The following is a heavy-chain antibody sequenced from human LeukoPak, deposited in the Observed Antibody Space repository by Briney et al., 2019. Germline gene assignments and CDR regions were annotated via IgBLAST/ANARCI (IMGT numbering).Heavy chain of an antibody. Sequence: PSETLSLTCSVSGASISSSYWSWIRQAAGKGLEWIGRIYTSEKTKYNPLLKSRVTMSVDTSRNQFSLKLTSVTAADTAAYYCAKLSTTFGVLMSHWGRGTLVTVSS. CDR2: IYTSEKT. V-gene: IGHV4-4*07. J-gene: IGHJ4*02. D-gene: IGHD3-3*01. CDR3: AKLSTTFGVLMSH. CDR1: GASISSSY.